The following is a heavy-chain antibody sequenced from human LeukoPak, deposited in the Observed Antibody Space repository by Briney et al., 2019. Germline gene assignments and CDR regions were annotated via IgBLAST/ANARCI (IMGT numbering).Heavy chain of an antibody. D-gene: IGHD2-2*01. CDR1: GGSISSYY. J-gene: IGHJ4*02. Sequence: SETLSLTCTVSGGSISSYYWSWVRQPPGKGLEWIGYIYSSGSTSYNPSLESRVTISVDTSENQFSLRLSSVTAADTAVYYCARHVSSASFYFDYWGQGTLVTVSS. V-gene: IGHV4-59*08. CDR3: ARHVSSASFYFDY. CDR2: IYSSGST.